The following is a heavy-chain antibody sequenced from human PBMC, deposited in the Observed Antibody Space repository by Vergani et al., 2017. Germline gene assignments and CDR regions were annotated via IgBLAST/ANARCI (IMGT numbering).Heavy chain of an antibody. CDR2: FYYSGST. J-gene: IGHJ4*02. Sequence: QLQLQESGPGLVKPSETLSLTCTVPGGSISSSSYYWGWIRQPPGKGLEWIGSFYYSGSTYYNPSLKSRVTISVDTSKNQFSLKLSSVTAADTAVYYCARRKAAAANFDYWGQGTLVTVSS. D-gene: IGHD6-13*01. V-gene: IGHV4-39*01. CDR3: ARRKAAAANFDY. CDR1: GGSISSSSYY.